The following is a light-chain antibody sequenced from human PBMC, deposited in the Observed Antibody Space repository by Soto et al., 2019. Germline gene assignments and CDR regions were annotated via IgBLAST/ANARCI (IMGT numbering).Light chain of an antibody. CDR1: SSDIGTYDY. V-gene: IGLV2-14*01. Sequence: QSALTQPASVSGSPGHSITIYCTGTSSDIGTYDYFSWYQQSQGKAPKLLISDVTHRPSGVSSRFSGSKSGNTASLTIAGLQAEDEADYYCSSYTGTSNVVAFGGGTKFTVL. CDR3: SSYTGTSNVVA. J-gene: IGLJ2*01. CDR2: DVT.